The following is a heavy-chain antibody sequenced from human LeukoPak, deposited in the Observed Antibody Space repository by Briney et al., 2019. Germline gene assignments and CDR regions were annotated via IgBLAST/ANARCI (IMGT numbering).Heavy chain of an antibody. J-gene: IGHJ4*02. Sequence: SETLSLTCTVSGGSINSSYWSWIRQPPGKGLEWIGYIHYDGSTKYNPSLKSRVTMSVDTSKNQFSLKLYSVTAADTAVYFCAKGGLAAVFYHWGQGTLVTVSS. D-gene: IGHD6-19*01. V-gene: IGHV4-59*01. CDR2: IHYDGST. CDR3: AKGGLAAVFYH. CDR1: GGSINSSY.